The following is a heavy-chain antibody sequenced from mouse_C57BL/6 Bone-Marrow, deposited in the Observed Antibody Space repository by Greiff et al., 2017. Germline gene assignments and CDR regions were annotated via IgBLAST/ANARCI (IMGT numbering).Heavy chain of an antibody. CDR3: ARMGLYYYGSFYWYFDV. D-gene: IGHD1-1*01. Sequence: EVQLQQSGPVLVKPGPSVKISCKASGFTFTDYYMYWVKQSHGKSLEWIGLVYPYNGGTSYNQKFKGKATLTVDTSSSTAYMELNSLTSEDSAVYYCARMGLYYYGSFYWYFDVWGTGTTVTVSS. V-gene: IGHV1-36*01. CDR2: VYPYNGGT. CDR1: GFTFTDYY. J-gene: IGHJ1*03.